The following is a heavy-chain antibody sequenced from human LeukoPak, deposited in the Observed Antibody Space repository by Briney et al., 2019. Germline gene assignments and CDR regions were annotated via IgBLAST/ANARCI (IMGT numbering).Heavy chain of an antibody. CDR2: INTDGSST. V-gene: IGHV3-74*01. Sequence: GGSLRLSCAASGFTFSSYWMHWVRQAPGKGLVWVSRINTDGSSTSYADSVKGRFTISRDNAKNTLYLQMNSLRAEDTAVYYCAGALYPWGECSSTSCYAGYYFDYWGQGTLVTVSS. CDR3: AGALYPWGECSSTSCYAGYYFDY. CDR1: GFTFSSYW. J-gene: IGHJ4*02. D-gene: IGHD2-2*01.